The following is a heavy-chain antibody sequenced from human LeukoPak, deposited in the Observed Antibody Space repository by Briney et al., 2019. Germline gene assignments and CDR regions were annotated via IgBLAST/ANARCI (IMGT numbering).Heavy chain of an antibody. Sequence: GGSLRLSCAASGFTFSSYAMSWVRQAPGKGLEWVSAISGSGGSTYYADSVRGRFTISRDNSKNTLYLQMNSLRAEDTAVYYCTGSQEVATEADFDYWGQGTLVTVSS. CDR1: GFTFSSYA. D-gene: IGHD7-27*01. CDR2: ISGSGGST. J-gene: IGHJ4*02. CDR3: TGSQEVATEADFDY. V-gene: IGHV3-23*01.